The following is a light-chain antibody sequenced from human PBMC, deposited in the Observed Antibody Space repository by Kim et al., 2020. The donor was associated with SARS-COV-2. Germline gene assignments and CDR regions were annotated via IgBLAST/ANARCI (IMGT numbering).Light chain of an antibody. V-gene: IGKV1-6*01. Sequence: APVGDRVTITCRASQDIGDDLAWYQQKLGKAPNLLIYASSNLQTGVPSRFSASGYGTDFTLTISALQPEDFATYYCLQDYNYPRTFGGGTKVDIK. CDR2: ASS. J-gene: IGKJ4*01. CDR1: QDIGDD. CDR3: LQDYNYPRT.